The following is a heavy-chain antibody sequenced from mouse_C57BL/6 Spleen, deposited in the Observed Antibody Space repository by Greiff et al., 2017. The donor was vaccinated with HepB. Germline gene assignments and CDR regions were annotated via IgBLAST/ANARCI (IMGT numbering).Heavy chain of an antibody. Sequence: EVQLVESGGGLVQPKGSLKLSCAASGFSFNTYAMNWVRQAPGKGLEWVARIRSKSNNYATYYADSVKDRFTISRDDSESMLYLQMNNLKTEDTAMYYCVRQEYYGRETGTWFAYWGQGTLVTVSA. V-gene: IGHV10-1*01. J-gene: IGHJ3*01. D-gene: IGHD1-1*01. CDR2: IRSKSNNYAT. CDR3: VRQEYYGRETGTWFAY. CDR1: GFSFNTYA.